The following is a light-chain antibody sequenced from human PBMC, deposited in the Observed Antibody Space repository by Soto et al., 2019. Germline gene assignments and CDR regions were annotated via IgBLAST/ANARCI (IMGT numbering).Light chain of an antibody. J-gene: IGLJ2*01. V-gene: IGLV2-14*01. CDR3: SSYATSTV. CDR1: SSDIGVYNF. CDR2: DVN. Sequence: QSALTQPASVSGSPGQSITISCTGTSSDIGVYNFVSWYQPHPGKAPKLMIYDVNLRPSGVSDRFSGSKSGNTASLTISGLQAEDEAHYYCSSYATSTVFGGGTKLTVL.